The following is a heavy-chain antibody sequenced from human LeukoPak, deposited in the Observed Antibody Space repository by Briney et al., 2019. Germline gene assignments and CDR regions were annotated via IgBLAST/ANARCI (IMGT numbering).Heavy chain of an antibody. CDR3: ARGRKSVTLFDY. J-gene: IGHJ4*02. CDR2: INPNSGGT. Sequence: ASVKVSCKASGYTFTGYYMYRVRQAPGQGLEWMGWINPNSGGTNYAQRFQGRVTMSRDTSISTAYMELSRLRSDDTAVYYCARGRKSVTLFDYWGQGTLVTVSS. V-gene: IGHV1-2*02. CDR1: GYTFTGYY. D-gene: IGHD2-21*02.